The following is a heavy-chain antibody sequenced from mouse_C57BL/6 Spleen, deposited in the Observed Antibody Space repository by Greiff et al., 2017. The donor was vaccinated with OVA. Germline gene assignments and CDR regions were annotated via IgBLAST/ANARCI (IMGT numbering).Heavy chain of an antibody. Sequence: EVKVVESGGDLVKPGGSLKLSCAASGFTFSSYGMSWVRQTPDKRLEWVATISSGGSYTYYPDSVKGRFTISRDNAKKTLYLQMSSLKSEDTAMYYCARPEYFDYWGQGTTLTVSS. V-gene: IGHV5-6*01. J-gene: IGHJ2*01. CDR2: ISSGGSYT. CDR3: ARPEYFDY. CDR1: GFTFSSYG.